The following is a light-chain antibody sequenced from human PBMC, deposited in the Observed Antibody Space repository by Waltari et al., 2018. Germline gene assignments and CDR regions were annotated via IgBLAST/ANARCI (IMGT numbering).Light chain of an antibody. CDR1: QNINSW. Sequence: DIQMTKSPSSVSASVGDKVTITCRASQNINSWLAWYQQKPGKAPKLLIYTASTLQSGVPLRFSGSGSGTDFTLTITSLQPEDFATYYCQQANSFPPTFGGGTKVDFK. J-gene: IGKJ4*01. CDR3: QQANSFPPT. V-gene: IGKV1-12*01. CDR2: TAS.